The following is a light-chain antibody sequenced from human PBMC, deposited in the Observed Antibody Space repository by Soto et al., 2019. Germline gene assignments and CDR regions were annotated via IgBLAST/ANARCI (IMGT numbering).Light chain of an antibody. Sequence: QPVLTQSPSASASLGASVKLTCTLSSGHSSYAIAWHQQQPEKGPRYLMKLNSDGSHSKGDGTPDRFSGSSSGAERYLTISSLQSEYEADYYCQTWGTGSEGVFGGGTKLTVL. J-gene: IGLJ2*01. CDR1: SGHSSYA. CDR3: QTWGTGSEGV. CDR2: LNSDGSH. V-gene: IGLV4-69*01.